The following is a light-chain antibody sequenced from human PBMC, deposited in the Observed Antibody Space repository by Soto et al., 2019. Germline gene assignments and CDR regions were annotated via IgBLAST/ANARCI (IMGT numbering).Light chain of an antibody. V-gene: IGLV4-69*01. CDR1: SGHSRYA. CDR3: QTWGTGIQV. Sequence: QPVLTQSPSASASPGASVKLTCTLSSGHSRYAIAWHQQQPEKGPRYLMKLNSDGSHSKGDGIPDRFSGSSSGTERYLTISSLQSEDEADYYCQTWGTGIQVFGGGTKLTVL. J-gene: IGLJ3*02. CDR2: LNSDGSH.